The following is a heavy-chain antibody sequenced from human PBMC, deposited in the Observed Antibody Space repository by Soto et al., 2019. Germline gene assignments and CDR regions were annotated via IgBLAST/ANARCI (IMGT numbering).Heavy chain of an antibody. CDR2: IGGGGGNT. D-gene: IGHD3-3*01. V-gene: IGHV3-23*01. CDR3: ARLFGEWRTPWFDP. J-gene: IGHJ5*02. CDR1: GFIFNNYA. Sequence: EAQVLESGGGLVQPGGSLRLSCAASGFIFNNYAMTWVRQAPGKGLEWVSNIGGGGGNTYYGASVTGRFSISRDNSKNTLYLQMNSLRAEDTAIYYCARLFGEWRTPWFDPWGRGTLVTVSS.